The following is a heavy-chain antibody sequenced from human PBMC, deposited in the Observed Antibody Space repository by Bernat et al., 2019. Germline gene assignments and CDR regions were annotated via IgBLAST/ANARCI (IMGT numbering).Heavy chain of an antibody. D-gene: IGHD2-2*01. CDR2: IYYSGST. J-gene: IGHJ5*02. Sequence: QVQLQESGPGLVKPSQTLSLTCTVSGGSISSGGYYWSWIRQHPGKGLEWIGYIYYSGSTYYNPSLKSRVTISVDTSKNQFSLKLSSVTAADTAVYYCARVVSRGIVVVPAAYQGGWFDPWGQGTLVTVSS. CDR1: GGSISSGGYY. V-gene: IGHV4-31*03. CDR3: ARVVSRGIVVVPAAYQGGWFDP.